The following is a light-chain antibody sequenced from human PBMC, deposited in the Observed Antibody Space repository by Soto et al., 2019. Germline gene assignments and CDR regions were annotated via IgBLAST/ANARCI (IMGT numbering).Light chain of an antibody. CDR3: QQYDTSVT. Sequence: EIVLTQSPGTLSLSPGERATLSCRASQPVTSNYLAWYQHKPGQAPRLLIYGASTRATGIPDRFSGSGSATDFTLTISRLEPEDCAVYVCQQYDTSVTFGGGTKVEIK. J-gene: IGKJ4*01. CDR1: QPVTSNY. CDR2: GAS. V-gene: IGKV3-20*01.